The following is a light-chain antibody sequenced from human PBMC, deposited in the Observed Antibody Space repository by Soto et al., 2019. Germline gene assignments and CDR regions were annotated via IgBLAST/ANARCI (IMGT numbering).Light chain of an antibody. J-gene: IGLJ2*01. V-gene: IGLV2-14*01. CDR1: SSDIGGYNY. Sequence: QSALTQPASMSGSPGQSITISCTGTSSDIGGYNYVSWYQQHPGKAPELMISAVSDRPSGVSNRFSGTKSGNTASLTISGLQAEDEADYYCSSYTSSNIVVFGGGTKLTVL. CDR2: AVS. CDR3: SSYTSSNIVV.